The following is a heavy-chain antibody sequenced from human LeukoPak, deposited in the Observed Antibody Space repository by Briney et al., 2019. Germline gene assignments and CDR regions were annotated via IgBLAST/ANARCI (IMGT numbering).Heavy chain of an antibody. D-gene: IGHD3-16*01. CDR2: VSYDGRNA. Sequence: PGRSLRLSCAASGFTFSTYGMQWVRQAPGKGLEWVALVSYDGRNAYYADSAKGRFNISGDNSKNTLYLQMNSLRVEDSALYYCAKPGPWGTDFDYWGQGPLVTVPS. J-gene: IGHJ4*02. CDR3: AKPGPWGTDFDY. CDR1: GFTFSTYG. V-gene: IGHV3-30*18.